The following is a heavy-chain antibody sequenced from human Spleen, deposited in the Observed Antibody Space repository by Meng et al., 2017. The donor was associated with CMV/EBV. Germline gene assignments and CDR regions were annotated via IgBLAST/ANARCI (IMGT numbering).Heavy chain of an antibody. CDR3: AKDPRSGNYGGMVILDY. J-gene: IGHJ4*02. V-gene: IGHV3-13*01. CDR1: GFTFSSYD. CDR2: IGTAGDT. Sequence: GESLKISCAASGFTFSSYDMHWVRQATGKGLEWVSTIGTAGDTFYPGSVKGRFTISRENAKNSLYLQMNSLRAGDTAVYYCAKDPRSGNYGGMVILDYWGQGTLVTVSS. D-gene: IGHD1-26*01.